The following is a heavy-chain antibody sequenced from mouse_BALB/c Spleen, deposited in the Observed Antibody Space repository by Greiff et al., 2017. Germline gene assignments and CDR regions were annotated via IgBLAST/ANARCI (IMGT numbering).Heavy chain of an antibody. J-gene: IGHJ4*01. Sequence: VQRVESGPGLVAPSQSLSITCTVSGFSLTGYGVNWVRQPPGKGLEWLGMIWGDGSTDYNSALKSRLSISKDNSKSKVFLKMNSLQTDDTARYYCARDLEIRTKALYAMDYWGQGTSVTVSS. D-gene: IGHD2-4*01. V-gene: IGHV2-6-7*01. CDR1: GFSLTGYG. CDR3: ARDLEIRTKALYAMDY. CDR2: IWGDGST.